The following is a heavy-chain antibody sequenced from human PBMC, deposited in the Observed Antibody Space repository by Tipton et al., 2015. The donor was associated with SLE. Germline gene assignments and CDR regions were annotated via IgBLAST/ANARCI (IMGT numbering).Heavy chain of an antibody. D-gene: IGHD2-2*01. V-gene: IGHV4-59*01. CDR1: GGSISSYY. Sequence: TLSLTCTVSGGSISSYYWSWIRQPPGKGLEWIGYIYYSGSTNYNPSLKSRVTISVDTSKNQFSLKLSSVTAADTAVYYCARARHGSSTCSYRRFGPWGQGTLVTVS. CDR2: IYYSGST. J-gene: IGHJ5*02. CDR3: ARARHGSSTCSYRRFGP.